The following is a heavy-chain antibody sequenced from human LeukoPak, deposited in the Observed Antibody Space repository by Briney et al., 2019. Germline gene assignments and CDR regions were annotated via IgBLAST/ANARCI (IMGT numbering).Heavy chain of an antibody. V-gene: IGHV3-23*01. J-gene: IGHJ4*02. Sequence: GGSLRLSCAASGFTFSSYPMSWVRQAPGKGLEWVSGFSGSVGRTYYADSVKGRFTISRDTSTSTLYLQMSRLRAENTAVYYCAKDSPPRFGGYFDFWGQGTLVTVSS. CDR1: GFTFSSYP. D-gene: IGHD3-3*01. CDR3: AKDSPPRFGGYFDF. CDR2: FSGSVGRT.